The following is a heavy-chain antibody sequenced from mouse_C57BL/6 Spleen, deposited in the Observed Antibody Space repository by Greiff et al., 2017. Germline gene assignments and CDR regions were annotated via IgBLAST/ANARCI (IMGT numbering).Heavy chain of an antibody. D-gene: IGHD3-2*02. V-gene: IGHV1-82*01. J-gene: IGHJ3*01. CDR2: IYPGDGDT. Sequence: QVQLQQSGPELVKPGASVKISCKASGYAFSSSWMNWVKQRPGKGLEWIGRIYPGDGDTNYNGKFKGKATLTADKSSSTAYMQLSSLTSEDSAVYFCARVDSSGYVFAYWGQGTLVTVSA. CDR3: ARVDSSGYVFAY. CDR1: GYAFSSSW.